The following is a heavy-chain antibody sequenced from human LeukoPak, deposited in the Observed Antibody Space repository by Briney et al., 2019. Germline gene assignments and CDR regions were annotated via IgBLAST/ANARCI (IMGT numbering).Heavy chain of an antibody. CDR2: IYHPGNS. V-gene: IGHV4-38-2*02. Sequence: PSETLSLTCSVSGLSISSGYYWGWVRQPPGKGLEYIGSIYHPGNSHYSPSLKSRVTISVDTAKNQFSLKLSSVTAADTAVYYCARGCVHSNAGVYYYYYYYMDVWGKGTTVTVSS. D-gene: IGHD4-11*01. CDR3: ARGCVHSNAGVYYYYYYYMDV. CDR1: GLSISSGYY. J-gene: IGHJ6*03.